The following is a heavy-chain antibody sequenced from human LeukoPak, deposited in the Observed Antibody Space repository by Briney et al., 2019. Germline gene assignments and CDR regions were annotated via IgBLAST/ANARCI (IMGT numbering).Heavy chain of an antibody. CDR1: GYNFRSSW. V-gene: IGHV5-51*01. D-gene: IGHD3-16*01. CDR2: IFPADSST. CDR3: ASRNSASYWYFDI. J-gene: IGHJ2*01. Sequence: PGESLKISCQGSGYNFRSSWVAWVRQTPGKGLEWMGIIFPADSSTRYSPSFQGQVTISADKSISTAYLHWSSLKASDSALYYCASRNSASYWYFDIWGRGTRVTVSS.